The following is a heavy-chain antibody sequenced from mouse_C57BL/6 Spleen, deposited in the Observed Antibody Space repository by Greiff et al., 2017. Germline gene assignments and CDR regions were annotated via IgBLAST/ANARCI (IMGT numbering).Heavy chain of an antibody. V-gene: IGHV5-4*01. CDR1: GFTFSSYA. J-gene: IGHJ1*03. D-gene: IGHD1-1*01. CDR2: ISDGGSYT. Sequence: EVQGVESGGGLVKPGGSLKLSCAASGFTFSSYAMSWVRQTPEKRLEWVATISDGGSYTYYPDNVKGRFTISRDNAKNNLYLQMSHLKSEDTAMYYCARERGSWYFDVWGTGTTLTVSS. CDR3: ARERGSWYFDV.